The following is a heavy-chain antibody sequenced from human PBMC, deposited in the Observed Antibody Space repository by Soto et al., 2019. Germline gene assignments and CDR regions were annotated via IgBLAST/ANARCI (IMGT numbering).Heavy chain of an antibody. Sequence: RLSCAASGFTFSTYSMNWVRQAPGKGLEWVSYITSSSSHIYYADSVKGRFTISRDNAKNSLYLQMNSLRSEDTAVYYCATWAMGATYNWFDPWGQGTLVTVSS. V-gene: IGHV3-48*01. D-gene: IGHD1-26*01. CDR2: ITSSSSHI. CDR1: GFTFSTYS. CDR3: ATWAMGATYNWFDP. J-gene: IGHJ5*02.